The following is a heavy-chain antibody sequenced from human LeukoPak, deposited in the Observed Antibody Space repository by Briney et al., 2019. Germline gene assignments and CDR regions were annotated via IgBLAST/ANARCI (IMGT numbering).Heavy chain of an antibody. CDR3: AKCHLVAAGTCYYYGMDV. CDR1: GFTFSSYG. V-gene: IGHV3-30*02. Sequence: GGSLRLSCAASGFTFSSYGMHWVRQAPGKGLEWVAFIRYDGSNKYYADSVKGRFTISRDNSKNTLYLQMNSLRAEDTAVYYCAKCHLVAAGTCYYYGMDVWGQGTTVTVSS. D-gene: IGHD6-13*01. CDR2: IRYDGSNK. J-gene: IGHJ6*02.